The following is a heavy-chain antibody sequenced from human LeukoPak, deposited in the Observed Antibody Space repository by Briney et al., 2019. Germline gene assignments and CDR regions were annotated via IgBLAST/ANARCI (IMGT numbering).Heavy chain of an antibody. J-gene: IGHJ4*02. CDR3: AREYSSSGIDY. Sequence: SETLSLTCTVSGGSISSGGYYWSWIRQHPGKVLEWIGYIYYSGSTYYNPSLKSRVTISVDTSKNQFSLKLSSVTAADTAVYYCAREYSSSGIDYWGQGTLVTVSS. D-gene: IGHD6-6*01. CDR1: GGSISSGGYY. CDR2: IYYSGST. V-gene: IGHV4-31*03.